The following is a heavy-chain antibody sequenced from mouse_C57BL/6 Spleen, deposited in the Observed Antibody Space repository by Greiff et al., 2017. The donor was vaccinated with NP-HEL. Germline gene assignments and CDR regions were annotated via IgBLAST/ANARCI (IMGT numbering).Heavy chain of an antibody. J-gene: IGHJ4*01. CDR1: GYAFSSSW. CDR2: IYPGDGDT. D-gene: IGHD2-3*01. V-gene: IGHV1-82*01. CDR3: ARLDDGENYYAMDY. Sequence: QVQLQQSGPELVKPGASVKISCKASGYAFSSSWMNWVKQRPGKGLEWIGRIYPGDGDTNYNGKFKGKATLTADKSSSTAYMQLSSLTSEDSAVYFCARLDDGENYYAMDYWGQGTSVTVSS.